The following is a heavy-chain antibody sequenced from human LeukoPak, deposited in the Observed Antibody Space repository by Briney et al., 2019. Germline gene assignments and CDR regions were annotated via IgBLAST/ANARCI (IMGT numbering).Heavy chain of an antibody. CDR2: INHSGST. D-gene: IGHD5-12*01. CDR1: GGSISSYY. CDR3: ASTGGYDHKLQLVGGPSTSGADY. V-gene: IGHV4-34*01. Sequence: SETLSLTCTVSGGSISSYYWSWIRQPPGKGLEWIGEINHSGSTNYNPSLKSRVTISVDTSKNQFSLKLSSVTAADTAVYYCASTGGYDHKLQLVGGPSTSGADYWGQGTLVTVSS. J-gene: IGHJ4*02.